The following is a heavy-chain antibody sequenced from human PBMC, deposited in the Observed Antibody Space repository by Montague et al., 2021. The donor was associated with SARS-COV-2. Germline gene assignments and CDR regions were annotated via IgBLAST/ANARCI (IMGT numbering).Heavy chain of an antibody. V-gene: IGHV3-53*01. D-gene: IGHD3-9*01. CDR2: MNLAGDI. J-gene: IGHJ5*02. CDR1: GFSVSDFF. CDR3: VRALGSGYDL. Sequence: SLRLSCAPSGFSVSDFFMSWVRQGPVRGLEWLSYMNLAGDIYYADSVKGRFTISRDTSNNRVFLQMNSLRVDDTALYYCVRALGSGYDLWGQGTLVTVSS.